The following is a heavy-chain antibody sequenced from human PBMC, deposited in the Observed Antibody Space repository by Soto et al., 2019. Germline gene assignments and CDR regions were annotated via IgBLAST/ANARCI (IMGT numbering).Heavy chain of an antibody. CDR2: IIPILGIA. CDR1: GGTFSSYT. V-gene: IGHV1-69*02. CDR3: ARRGGSGSYYDGRFDL. D-gene: IGHD3-10*01. Sequence: QVQLVQSGAEVKKPGSSVKVSCKASGGTFSSYTISWVRQAPGQGLEWMGRIIPILGIANYAQKFQGRVTITADKSTSTAYMELSSLRSEDTAVYYCARRGGSGSYYDGRFDLWGRGTLVTVSS. J-gene: IGHJ2*01.